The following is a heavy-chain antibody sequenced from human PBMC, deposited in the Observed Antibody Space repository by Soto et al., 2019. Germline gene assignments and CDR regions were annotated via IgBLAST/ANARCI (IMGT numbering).Heavy chain of an antibody. D-gene: IGHD3-10*01. Sequence: EVQLVESGGDLVQPGGSLRLSCAGSGFTFSRYWMSWVRQAPGKGLEWVANIKQDGSDRYYGDSVKGRFTISRDNAKNSLYLQMNSLRADDTAVYYCARETYGDYFDSWGQGTLVTVSS. CDR2: IKQDGSDR. CDR3: ARETYGDYFDS. CDR1: GFTFSRYW. V-gene: IGHV3-7*04. J-gene: IGHJ4*02.